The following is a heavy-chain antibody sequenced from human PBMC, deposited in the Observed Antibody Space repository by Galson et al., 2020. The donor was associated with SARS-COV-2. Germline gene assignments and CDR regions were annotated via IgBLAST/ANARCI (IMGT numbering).Heavy chain of an antibody. Sequence: GSLSLSFAASGFMFYEFAKQLVPQAPGKGLGLVSQITWDGASKYYADSVKGRFTISRENSKNYLYLQMNSLRPEDTGLYYCAKDYDSSGFDAFHMWGQGTRVTVSS. J-gene: IGHJ3*02. CDR3: AKDYDSSGFDAFHM. V-gene: IGHV3-43D*04. D-gene: IGHD3-22*01. CDR2: ITWDGASK. CDR1: GFMFYEFA.